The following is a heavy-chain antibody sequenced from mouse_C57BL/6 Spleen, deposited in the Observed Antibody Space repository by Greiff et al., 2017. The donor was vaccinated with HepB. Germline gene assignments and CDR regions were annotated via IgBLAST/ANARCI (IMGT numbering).Heavy chain of an antibody. V-gene: IGHV1-66*01. CDR2: IYPGSGNT. J-gene: IGHJ3*01. CDR3: AREGKRAWFAY. Sequence: QVQLQQSGPELVKPGASVKISCKASGYSFTSYYIHWVKQRPGQGLEWIGWIYPGSGNTKYNEKFKGKATLTADTSSSTAYMQLSSLTSEDSAVYYCAREGKRAWFAYWGQGTLVTVSA. CDR1: GYSFTSYY.